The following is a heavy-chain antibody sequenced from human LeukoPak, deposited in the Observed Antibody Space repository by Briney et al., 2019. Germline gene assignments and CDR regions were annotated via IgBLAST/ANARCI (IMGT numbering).Heavy chain of an antibody. J-gene: IGHJ3*02. CDR2: IYPGDSDT. D-gene: IGHD3-22*01. CDR1: GYIFTSYW. CDR3: ARRQDSSGYYYDAFDI. V-gene: IGHV5-51*01. Sequence: RXSLQISCQGSGYIFTSYWIGWVRQLPGKGLEWMGIIYPGDSDTRYSPSFQGQVTISADKSISTAYLQWSSLKASDTAMYYCARRQDSSGYYYDAFDIWGQGTMVTVSS.